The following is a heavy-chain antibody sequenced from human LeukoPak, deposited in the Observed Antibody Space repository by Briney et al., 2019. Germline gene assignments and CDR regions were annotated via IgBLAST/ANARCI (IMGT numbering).Heavy chain of an antibody. V-gene: IGHV3-48*03. CDR1: GFTFSSYE. J-gene: IGHJ4*01. Sequence: GGSLRLSCTASGFTFSSYEMNWVRQAPGKGLEWVSYISSGTTTIYYADSVKGRFTISRDNAKNSLYLQMNSLRAEDTAVYYCARRYCSSTSCTLDYWGHGTLVTVSS. CDR3: ARRYCSSTSCTLDY. D-gene: IGHD2-2*01. CDR2: ISSGTTTI.